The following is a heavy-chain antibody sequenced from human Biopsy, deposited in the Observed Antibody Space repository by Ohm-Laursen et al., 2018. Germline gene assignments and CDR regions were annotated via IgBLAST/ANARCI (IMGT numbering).Heavy chain of an antibody. Sequence: ALVKVSCKASGYTFPSYGISWVRQAPGQGLEWMGWINAYNGNRNYAQKFQGRVTMTTDTSTSTAYMELRSLRSDDTAVYFCAGEEDNCGYDYYGMDVWGQGTTVTVSS. V-gene: IGHV1-18*01. CDR2: INAYNGNR. CDR3: AGEEDNCGYDYYGMDV. CDR1: GYTFPSYG. D-gene: IGHD3-22*01. J-gene: IGHJ6*02.